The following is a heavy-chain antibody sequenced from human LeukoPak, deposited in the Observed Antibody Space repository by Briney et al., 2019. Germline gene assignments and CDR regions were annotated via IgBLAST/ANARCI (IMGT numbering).Heavy chain of an antibody. Sequence: GGSLRLSCAASGFTFSSYSMNWVRQAPGKGLEWVSSISSSSSYIYYADSVKGRFTISRDNAKNSLYLQMNSLRAEDTAVYYCARDGSGSSLYYYYYYYMDVWGKGTTVTISS. V-gene: IGHV3-21*01. D-gene: IGHD3-10*01. CDR1: GFTFSSYS. CDR3: ARDGSGSSLYYYYYYYMDV. J-gene: IGHJ6*03. CDR2: ISSSSSYI.